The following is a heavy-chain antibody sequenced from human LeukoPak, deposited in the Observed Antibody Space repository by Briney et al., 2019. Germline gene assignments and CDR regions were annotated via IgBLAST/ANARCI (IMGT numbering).Heavy chain of an antibody. V-gene: IGHV1-18*01. J-gene: IGHJ5*02. CDR1: GYTFTSYG. CDR3: ARTKDIVVVPAAYEDWFDP. D-gene: IGHD2-2*01. Sequence: ASVKVSCKASGYTFTSYGISGVRQAPGQGLEWMGWISANNGNTNYAQKLQGRVTMTTDTSTSTAYMELRSLRSDDTAVYYCARTKDIVVVPAAYEDWFDPWGQGTLVTVSS. CDR2: ISANNGNT.